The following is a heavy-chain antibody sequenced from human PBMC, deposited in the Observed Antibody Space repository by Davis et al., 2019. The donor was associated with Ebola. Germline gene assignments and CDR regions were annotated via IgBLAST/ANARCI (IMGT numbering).Heavy chain of an antibody. D-gene: IGHD3-22*01. CDR3: ARETYYYDSSGYYRYYFDY. J-gene: IGHJ4*02. Sequence: PGGSLRLSCAASGFTFSDYYMSWIRQAPGKGLAWVSYISSSGSTIYYADSVKGRFTISRDNAKNSLYLQMNSLRAEDTAVYYCARETYYYDSSGYYRYYFDYWGQGTLVTVSS. CDR2: ISSSGSTI. V-gene: IGHV3-11*01. CDR1: GFTFSDYY.